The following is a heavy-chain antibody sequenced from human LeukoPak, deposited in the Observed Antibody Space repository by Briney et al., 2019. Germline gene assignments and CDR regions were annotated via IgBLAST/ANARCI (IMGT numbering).Heavy chain of an antibody. J-gene: IGHJ3*02. CDR1: GFTFSSYG. Sequence: PGGSLRLSCAASGFTFSSYGMSWVRQAPGNGLEWVSRIITSSDRTYYADSVKGRFTISRDNSKNTLYLQMNSLRAEDTAIYYCAKGQRYNSDDDAVDMWGQGTMVIVSS. D-gene: IGHD1-20*01. V-gene: IGHV3-23*01. CDR2: IITSSDRT. CDR3: AKGQRYNSDDDAVDM.